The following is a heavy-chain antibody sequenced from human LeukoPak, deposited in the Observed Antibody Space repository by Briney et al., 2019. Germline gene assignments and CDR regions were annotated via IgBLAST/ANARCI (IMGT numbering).Heavy chain of an antibody. CDR1: GGSISNSIYY. D-gene: IGHD6-19*01. J-gene: IGHJ4*02. V-gene: IGHV4-39*01. Sequence: SETQSLTCTVSGGSISNSIYYWGWIRQPPGKGLECIGNIFYSGSTYYNPSLQSRVTISVDTSKNQFSLKLSSVTAADTAVYYCARRPVAGHFDYWGQGTLVTVSS. CDR2: IFYSGST. CDR3: ARRPVAGHFDY.